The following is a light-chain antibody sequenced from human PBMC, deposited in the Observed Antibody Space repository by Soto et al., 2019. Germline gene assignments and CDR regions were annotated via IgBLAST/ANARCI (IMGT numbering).Light chain of an antibody. CDR2: KVS. CDR3: LQYTHWPFT. V-gene: IGKV2-30*01. CDR1: QSLVYSDGVTY. J-gene: IGKJ3*01. Sequence: DVVMTQSPLSLPVTLGQPASISCRSSQSLVYSDGVTYLNWFHQRPGQSPRRLIYKVSNRDSWVPDRFSGSGSGTDFTLKISRVEAEDVGVYFCLQYTHWPFTFGPGTRVDIK.